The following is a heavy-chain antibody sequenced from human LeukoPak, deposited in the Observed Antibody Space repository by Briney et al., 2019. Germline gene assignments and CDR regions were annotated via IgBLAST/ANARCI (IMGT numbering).Heavy chain of an antibody. V-gene: IGHV1-2*02. CDR1: GYTFTGYY. CDR3: ALTYDFWSGYYLDY. J-gene: IGHJ4*02. Sequence: GASVKVSCKASGYTFTGYYMHWVRQAPGQGLEWMGWINPNSGGTNYAQKFQGRVTMTRDTSISTAYMELSRLRSDDTAVYYCALTYDFWSGYYLDYWGQGTLVTVSS. CDR2: INPNSGGT. D-gene: IGHD3-3*01.